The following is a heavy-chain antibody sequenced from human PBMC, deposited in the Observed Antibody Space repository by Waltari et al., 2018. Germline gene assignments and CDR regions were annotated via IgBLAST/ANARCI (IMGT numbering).Heavy chain of an antibody. J-gene: IGHJ4*02. Sequence: EVQLVESGGGLVQPGGSLRLSCAASGFTLSSFWMNWVRQTPGKGLEWLGGIKQDGSEKYYADSVKCRFTISRDNAKNSLYLQMNSLRAEDTAVYYCATSGWYCFDYWGQGTLVTVSS. D-gene: IGHD6-19*01. CDR2: IKQDGSEK. CDR3: ATSGWYCFDY. V-gene: IGHV3-7*01. CDR1: GFTLSSFW.